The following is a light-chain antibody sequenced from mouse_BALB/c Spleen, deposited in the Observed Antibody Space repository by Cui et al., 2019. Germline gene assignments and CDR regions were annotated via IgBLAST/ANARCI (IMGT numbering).Light chain of an antibody. CDR2: KAS. Sequence: QMNQSPSSLSASLGDTITITFHASQHINVWLSWYQQKPGNIPKLLIYKASNLHAGVPSGFSGSGSGTGFTLTISSLQPEDIATYYCQQGQSYPWTFGGGTKLEIK. CDR3: QQGQSYPWT. CDR1: QHINVW. J-gene: IGKJ1*01. V-gene: IGKV11-125*01.